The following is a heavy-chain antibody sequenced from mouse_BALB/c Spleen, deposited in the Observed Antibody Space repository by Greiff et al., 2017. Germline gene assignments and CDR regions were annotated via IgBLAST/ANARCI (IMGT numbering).Heavy chain of an antibody. Sequence: EVQLQQSGPDLMKPGASVKISCKASGYSFTGYYMHWVKQSHGKSLEWIGRVNPNNGGTSYNQKFKGKAILTVDKSSSTAYMELRSLTSEDSAVYYCARDDYDAYAMDYWGQGTSVTVSS. V-gene: IGHV1-26*01. D-gene: IGHD2-4*01. CDR1: GYSFTGYY. J-gene: IGHJ4*01. CDR2: VNPNNGGT. CDR3: ARDDYDAYAMDY.